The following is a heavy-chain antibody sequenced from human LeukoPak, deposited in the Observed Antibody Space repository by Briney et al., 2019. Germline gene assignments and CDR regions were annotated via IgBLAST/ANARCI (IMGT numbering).Heavy chain of an antibody. CDR2: INPSGGST. Sequence: ASVKVSCKASGYTFTSYYMHWVRQAPGQGLEWMGIINPSGGSTNYAQKFQGRVTITADKSKSTAYMELGRLRSEDTAVYYCARGGGLWLQYYFDYWGQGTLVTVSS. J-gene: IGHJ4*02. CDR3: ARGGGLWLQYYFDY. CDR1: GYTFTSYY. V-gene: IGHV1-46*01. D-gene: IGHD5-18*01.